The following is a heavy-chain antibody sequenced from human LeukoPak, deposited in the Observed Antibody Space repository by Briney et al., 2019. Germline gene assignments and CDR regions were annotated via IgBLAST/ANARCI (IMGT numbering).Heavy chain of an antibody. CDR2: ILSDGTNK. D-gene: IGHD1-26*01. Sequence: GGSLRLSCAASGFPFSVSAMHWVRQAPGKGLEWVTLILSDGTNKYYTDSVKGRFTISRDNSKKTLYLEMSSLRVEDTAVYYCARTGESHAFDIWGQGTMVTVSS. V-gene: IGHV3-30*04. CDR3: ARTGESHAFDI. J-gene: IGHJ3*02. CDR1: GFPFSVSA.